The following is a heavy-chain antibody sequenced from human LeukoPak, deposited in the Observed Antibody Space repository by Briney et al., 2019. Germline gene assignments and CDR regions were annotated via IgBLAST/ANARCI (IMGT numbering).Heavy chain of an antibody. J-gene: IGHJ4*02. CDR2: ISSSSSYI. V-gene: IGHV3-21*01. Sequence: GGSLRLSCAASGFTFSSYSMNWVRQAPGKGLEWVSSISSSSSYIYYADSVKGRFTISRDNAKNSLYLQMNSLRAEDTAVYHCARDGIVGAMRYYFDYWGQGTLVTVSS. CDR1: GFTFSSYS. D-gene: IGHD1-26*01. CDR3: ARDGIVGAMRYYFDY.